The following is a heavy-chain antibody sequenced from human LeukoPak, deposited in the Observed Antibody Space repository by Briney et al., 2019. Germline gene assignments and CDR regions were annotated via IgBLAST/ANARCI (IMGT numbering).Heavy chain of an antibody. V-gene: IGHV1-69*04. Sequence: ASVKVSCKASGGTFSSYTISWVRQAPGQGLEWMGRIIPILGIANYAQKFQGRVTITADKSTSTAYMELSSLRSEATAVYYCARDVEVAGLRGFDYWGQGTLVTVSS. J-gene: IGHJ4*02. CDR1: GGTFSSYT. CDR2: IIPILGIA. CDR3: ARDVEVAGLRGFDY. D-gene: IGHD6-19*01.